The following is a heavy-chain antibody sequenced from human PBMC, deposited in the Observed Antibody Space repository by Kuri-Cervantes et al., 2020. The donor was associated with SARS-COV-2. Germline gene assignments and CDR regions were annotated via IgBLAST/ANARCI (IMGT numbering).Heavy chain of an antibody. D-gene: IGHD4-17*01. J-gene: IGHJ4*02. Sequence: GSLRLSCAVYGGSFRGYYWNWIRQPPGKGLEWIGEINHSGSTNYNPSLKSRVTISVDTSKNQFSLKLSSVTAADTAVYYCAREVCGDYAYDYWGQGTLVTVSS. V-gene: IGHV4-34*01. CDR1: GGSFRGYY. CDR3: AREVCGDYAYDY. CDR2: INHSGST.